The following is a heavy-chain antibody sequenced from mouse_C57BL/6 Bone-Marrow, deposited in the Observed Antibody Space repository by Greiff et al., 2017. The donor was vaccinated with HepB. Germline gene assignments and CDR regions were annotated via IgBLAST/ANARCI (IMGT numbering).Heavy chain of an antibody. CDR1: GYTFTDYN. CDR3: GRGESGYLAWFAY. V-gene: IGHV1-22*01. Sequence: VQLQQSGPELVKPGASVKMSCKTSGYTFTDYNMHWVKQSHGKSLEWIGYINPNNGGTSYNQKFKGKATLTVNKSSSTAYMELRSLTSEDSAVYYCGRGESGYLAWFAYWGQGTLVTVSA. CDR2: INPNNGGT. D-gene: IGHD2-2*01. J-gene: IGHJ3*01.